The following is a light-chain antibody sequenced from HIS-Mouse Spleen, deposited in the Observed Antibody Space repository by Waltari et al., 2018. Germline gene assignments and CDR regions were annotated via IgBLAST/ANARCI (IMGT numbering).Light chain of an antibody. V-gene: IGKV1-8*01. CDR1: QGISSY. CDR3: QQYYSYPRK. CDR2: AAS. J-gene: IGKJ1*01. Sequence: AIRMTQSPPSLSASTGDRFTTTCRASQGISSYLAWYQQKPGKAPKLLIYAASTLQSGVPSRFSGSGSGTDFTLTISCLQSEDFATYYCQQYYSYPRKFGQGTKVEIK.